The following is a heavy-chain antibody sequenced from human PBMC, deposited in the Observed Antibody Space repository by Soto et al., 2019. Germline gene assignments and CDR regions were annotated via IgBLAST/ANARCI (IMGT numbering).Heavy chain of an antibody. CDR3: AGDQGPNYMAV. V-gene: IGHV3-11*01. J-gene: IGHJ6*03. Sequence: QVQLVESGGGWVKPGGSRRLSWAASGFTISDSFMSWSRQTPGKGLVWLSYISGRDGNIYYPDSVRGRFTISRDNAKNSGYLQMNSLRAEDTAVYYCAGDQGPNYMAVWGKGTTVTVS. CDR2: ISGRDGNI. CDR1: GFTISDSF.